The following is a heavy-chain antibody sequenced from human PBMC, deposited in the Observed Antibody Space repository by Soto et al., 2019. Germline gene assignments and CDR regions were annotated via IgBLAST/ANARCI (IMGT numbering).Heavy chain of an antibody. CDR3: ARRGGGPQVRNGMDV. CDR1: GFTFSDYY. Sequence: GGSRRLSCAASGFTFSDYYMSWIRQAPGKGLEWVSYISSSSSYTNYADSVKGRFTISRDNAKNSLYLQMNSLRAEDMAVYYCARRGGGPQVRNGMDVWGQGTTVTVSS. V-gene: IGHV3-11*06. CDR2: ISSSSSYT. J-gene: IGHJ6*02. D-gene: IGHD3-10*01.